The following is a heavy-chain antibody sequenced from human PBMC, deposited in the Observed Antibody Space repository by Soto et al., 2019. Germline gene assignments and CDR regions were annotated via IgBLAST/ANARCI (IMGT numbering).Heavy chain of an antibody. D-gene: IGHD6-19*01. J-gene: IGHJ4*01. V-gene: IGHV3-7*01. Sequence: ESGGGLVQPGGSLRLSCAASGFTFSNYWMSWVRQAPGKGLEWVANIKQDGSEKYYVDSVKGRFTLSRDNAQNSLQLQMNSLRAEDTAIYFCARVAYGNGWIFDHWGQGTLVTVSS. CDR1: GFTFSNYW. CDR3: ARVAYGNGWIFDH. CDR2: IKQDGSEK.